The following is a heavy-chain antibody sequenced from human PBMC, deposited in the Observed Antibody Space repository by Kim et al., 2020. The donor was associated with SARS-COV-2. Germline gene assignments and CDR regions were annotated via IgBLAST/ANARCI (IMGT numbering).Heavy chain of an antibody. CDR2: INPSGGST. CDR3: ARGAAAAGVRGWFDS. CDR1: GYRFTSYY. Sequence: ASVKVSCKASGYRFTSYYMHWVRQAPGQGLEWMGIINPSGGSTTFAQKFQGRVTMTREKSTSTVYMELSSLRSEDTAVYYCARGAAAAGVRGWFDSWGQGILVTVSS. J-gene: IGHJ5*01. D-gene: IGHD6-13*01. V-gene: IGHV1-46*01.